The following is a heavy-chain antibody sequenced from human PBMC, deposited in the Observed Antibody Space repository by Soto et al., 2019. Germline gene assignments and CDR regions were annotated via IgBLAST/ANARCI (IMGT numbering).Heavy chain of an antibody. D-gene: IGHD5-12*01. J-gene: IGHJ4*02. CDR2: ISYDGSNK. CDR3: AGGEMATINY. V-gene: IGHV3-30-3*01. Sequence: QVQLVESGGGVVQPGRSLRLSCAASGFTFSSYAMHWVRQAPGKGLEWVAVISYDGSNKYYADSVKGRFTISRDNSKNTLYLQMNSLRAEDTAVYYCAGGEMATINYWGQGTLVTVSS. CDR1: GFTFSSYA.